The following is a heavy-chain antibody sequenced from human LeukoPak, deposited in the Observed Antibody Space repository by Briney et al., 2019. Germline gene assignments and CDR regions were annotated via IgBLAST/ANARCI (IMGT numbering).Heavy chain of an antibody. CDR2: ISAYNGNT. CDR3: ARGRSTTAPLWLVDYYYYGMDV. V-gene: IGHV1-18*01. CDR1: GYTFTSYG. D-gene: IGHD3-10*01. Sequence: ASVKVSCKASGYTFTSYGISWVRQAPGQGLEWMGWISAYNGNTNYAQKLQGRVTMTTDTSTSTAYMVLRSLRSDDTAVYYCARGRSTTAPLWLVDYYYYGMDVWGQGTTVTVSS. J-gene: IGHJ6*02.